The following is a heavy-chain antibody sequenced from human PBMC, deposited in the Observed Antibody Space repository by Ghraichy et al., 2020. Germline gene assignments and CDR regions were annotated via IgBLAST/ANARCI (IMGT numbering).Heavy chain of an antibody. J-gene: IGHJ6*02. V-gene: IGHV3-13*01. CDR1: GFTFSSYD. D-gene: IGHD2-2*02. CDR3: ARAYCSSTSCYSGDYYYGMDV. Sequence: GGSLRLSCAASGFTFSSYDMHWVRQATGKGLEWVSAIGTAGDTYYPGSVKGRFTISRENAKNSLYLQMNSLRAGDTAVYYCARAYCSSTSCYSGDYYYGMDVWGQGTTVTVSS. CDR2: IGTAGDT.